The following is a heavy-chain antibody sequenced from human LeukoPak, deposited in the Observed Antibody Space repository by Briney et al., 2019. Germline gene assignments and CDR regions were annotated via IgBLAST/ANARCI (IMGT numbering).Heavy chain of an antibody. CDR2: INHSGST. Sequence: PSETLSLTCAVYGGSFSGYYWSWIRQPPGKGLEWIGEINHSGSTNYNPSLKSRVTISVDTSKNQFSLRLSSVTAADTAVYYCARRQSSGWFFDYWGQGTLVTVSS. V-gene: IGHV4-34*01. CDR3: ARRQSSGWFFDY. D-gene: IGHD6-19*01. CDR1: GGSFSGYY. J-gene: IGHJ4*02.